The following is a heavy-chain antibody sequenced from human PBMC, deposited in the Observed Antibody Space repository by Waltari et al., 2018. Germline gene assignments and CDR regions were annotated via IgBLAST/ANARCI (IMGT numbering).Heavy chain of an antibody. CDR1: GYSISSGYY. CDR2: IYHSGST. D-gene: IGHD4-17*01. J-gene: IGHJ4*02. V-gene: IGHV4-38-2*02. CDR3: ARDYAFDY. Sequence: QVQLQESGPGLVKPSQTLSLTCTVSGYSISSGYYWGWIRQPPGKGLEWIGSIYHSGSTYYNPSLKSRVTISVDTSKNQFSLKLSSVTAAATAVYYCARDYAFDYWGQGTLVTVSS.